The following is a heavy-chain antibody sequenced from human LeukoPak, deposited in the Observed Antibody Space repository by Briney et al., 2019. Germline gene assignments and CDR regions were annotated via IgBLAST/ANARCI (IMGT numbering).Heavy chain of an antibody. J-gene: IGHJ4*02. Sequence: GGSLRLSCAASGFTFSSYWMSWVRQTPGKGLEWVANIKQDGSEKYYVDSVKGRFTISRDNAKNSLYLQMNSLRAEDTAVYYCARDKNGDYYDSSGYYFDYWGQGTLVTVSS. V-gene: IGHV3-7*01. CDR2: IKQDGSEK. CDR3: ARDKNGDYYDSSGYYFDY. D-gene: IGHD3-22*01. CDR1: GFTFSSYW.